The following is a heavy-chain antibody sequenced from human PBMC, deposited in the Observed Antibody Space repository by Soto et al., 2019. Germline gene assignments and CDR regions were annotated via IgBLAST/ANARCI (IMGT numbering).Heavy chain of an antibody. V-gene: IGHV3-7*04. J-gene: IGHJ4*02. D-gene: IGHD6-6*01. Sequence: GGSLRLSCAASGFAFSSYWMTWVRQAPGKGLEWVANINQGGSEKYYVDSVKGRFTISRDNAKNSLYLQMNSLRAEDTAVYYCARVSDFSVAARPSLYWGQGTLVTVSS. CDR3: ARVSDFSVAARPSLY. CDR1: GFAFSSYW. CDR2: INQGGSEK.